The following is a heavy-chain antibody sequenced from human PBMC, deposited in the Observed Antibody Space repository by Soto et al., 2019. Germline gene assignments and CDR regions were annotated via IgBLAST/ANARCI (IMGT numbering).Heavy chain of an antibody. CDR1: GGSISSYY. V-gene: IGHV4-59*08. CDR2: IYYSGST. J-gene: IGHJ4*02. D-gene: IGHD2-15*01. Sequence: AETLSLTCTVSGGSISSYYWSWIRQPPGKGLEWIGYIYYSGSTNYNPSLKSRVTISVDTSKNQFSLKLSSVTAADTAVYYCARRGYCSGGSCSHYHYCDYWGQGTLVTVSS. CDR3: ARRGYCSGGSCSHYHYCDY.